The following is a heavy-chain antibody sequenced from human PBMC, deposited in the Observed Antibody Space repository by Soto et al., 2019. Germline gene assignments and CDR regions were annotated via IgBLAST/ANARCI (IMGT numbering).Heavy chain of an antibody. D-gene: IGHD3-9*01. CDR3: ARTVLRYFDWLLYPYVMDV. CDR1: GGSISSSSYY. CDR2: IYYSGST. J-gene: IGHJ6*02. Sequence: QLQLQESGPGLVKPSETLSLTCTVSGGSISSSSYYWGWIRQPPGKGLEWIGSIYYSGSTYYNPSLKSRVTISVDTSKNQFSLKLSSVTAADTAVYYCARTVLRYFDWLLYPYVMDVWCQGTTVTVSS. V-gene: IGHV4-39*01.